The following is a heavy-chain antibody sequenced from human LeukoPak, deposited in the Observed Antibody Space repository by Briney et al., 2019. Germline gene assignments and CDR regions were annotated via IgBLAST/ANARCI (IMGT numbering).Heavy chain of an antibody. CDR2: MYYTGSS. V-gene: IGHV4-39*07. D-gene: IGHD3-16*02. J-gene: IGHJ4*02. CDR1: GVSISSSHYY. CDR3: ATGGVIVNYIY. Sequence: SETLSLTCTVSGVSISSSHYYWGWIRQPPGKGLEWIASMYYTGSSYYTPSLKSRVTIAIDTSKNQLSLKLSSVTAADSAVYYFATGGVIVNYIYWGQGTLVTVSS.